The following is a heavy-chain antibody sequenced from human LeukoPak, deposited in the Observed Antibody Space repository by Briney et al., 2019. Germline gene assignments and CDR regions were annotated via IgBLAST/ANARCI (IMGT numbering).Heavy chain of an antibody. J-gene: IGHJ4*02. D-gene: IGHD3-16*01. CDR2: IYYSGST. Sequence: PSETLSLTCTVSGGSISSHYWSWIRQPPGKGLEWIGYIYYSGSTNYNPSLKSRVTISVGTSKNQFSLKLSSVTAADTAVYYCARLSRGEDYFDYWGQGTLVTVSS. CDR1: GGSISSHY. V-gene: IGHV4-59*11. CDR3: ARLSRGEDYFDY.